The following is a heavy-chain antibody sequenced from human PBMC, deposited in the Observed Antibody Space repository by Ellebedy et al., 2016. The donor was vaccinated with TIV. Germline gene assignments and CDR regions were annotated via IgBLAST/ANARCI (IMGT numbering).Heavy chain of an antibody. J-gene: IGHJ4*02. CDR2: IKQDGSEK. CDR3: ARDLTWKDYYDSSGPGDY. CDR1: GFTFSSYW. D-gene: IGHD3-22*01. V-gene: IGHV3-7*01. Sequence: GESLKISCAASGFTFSSYWMSWVRQAPGKGLEWVANIKQDGSEKYYVDSVKGRFTISRDNAKNSLYLQMNSLRAEDTAVYYCARDLTWKDYYDSSGPGDYWGQGTLVTVSS.